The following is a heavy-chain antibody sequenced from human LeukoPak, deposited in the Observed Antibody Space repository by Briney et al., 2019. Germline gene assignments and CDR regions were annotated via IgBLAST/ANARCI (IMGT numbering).Heavy chain of an antibody. CDR2: ISSSGSTI. D-gene: IGHD1-26*01. J-gene: IGHJ4*02. CDR1: GFTFSSYE. Sequence: GGSLRLSCAASGFTFSSYEMNWVRQAPGKGLEWVSYISSSGSTIYYADSVKGRFTISRDNAKNSLYLQMNSLRAEDTAVYYCARGGVGAYYFDYWGQGTLVTVSS. CDR3: ARGGVGAYYFDY. V-gene: IGHV3-48*03.